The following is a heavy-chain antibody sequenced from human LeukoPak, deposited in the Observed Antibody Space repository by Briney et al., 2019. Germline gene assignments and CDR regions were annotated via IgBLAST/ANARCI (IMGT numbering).Heavy chain of an antibody. V-gene: IGHV1-69*05. CDR3: ARGGGELRQDYFDY. CDR2: IIPIFGTA. Sequence: ASVKVSCKASGGTFSSYAISWVRQAPGQGLEWMGGIIPIFGTANYAQKFQGRVTITTDESTSTAYMELSSLRSEDTAVYYCARGGGELRQDYFDYWGQGTLVTVSS. D-gene: IGHD1-26*01. CDR1: GGTFSSYA. J-gene: IGHJ4*02.